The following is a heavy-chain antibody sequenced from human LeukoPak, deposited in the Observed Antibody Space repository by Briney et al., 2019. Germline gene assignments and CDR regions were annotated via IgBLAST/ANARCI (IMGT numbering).Heavy chain of an antibody. D-gene: IGHD1-26*01. CDR3: ARAYSGTYRAGDY. Sequence: GGSLRLSCAASGFTFSDYWMTWVRQAPGKGLEWVADIKEDGSEKYYVDSVKGRFTISRDNAKNSLYLQMTSLRAEDTALYYCARAYSGTYRAGDYWGQGTLVTVSS. CDR2: IKEDGSEK. J-gene: IGHJ4*02. V-gene: IGHV3-7*01. CDR1: GFTFSDYW.